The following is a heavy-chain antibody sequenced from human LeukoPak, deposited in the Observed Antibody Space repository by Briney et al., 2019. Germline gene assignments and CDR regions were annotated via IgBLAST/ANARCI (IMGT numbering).Heavy chain of an antibody. CDR3: AKAATYFYGSVTYDWFES. CDR1: GFTFSSYW. D-gene: IGHD3-10*01. CDR2: IESNGLT. Sequence: GGSLRLSCEASGFTFSSYWMHWVRQIPGKGLMWVSRIESNGLTLYADSVRDRFTISRDNGKNTIYLQMISLRVDDTAIYYCAKAATYFYGSVTYDWFESWGQGTLVTVSS. J-gene: IGHJ5*01. V-gene: IGHV3-74*01.